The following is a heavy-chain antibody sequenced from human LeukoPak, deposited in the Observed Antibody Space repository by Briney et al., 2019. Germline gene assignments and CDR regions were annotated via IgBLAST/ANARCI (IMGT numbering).Heavy chain of an antibody. CDR3: ARVPGDIVVVPAIDY. CDR1: GFTFSSYA. Sequence: GGSLKLSCAASGFTFSSYAMHWVRQAPGKGLEWVAVISYDGSNKYYADSVKGRFTISRDNSKNTLYLQMNSLRAEDTAVYYCARVPGDIVVVPAIDYWGQGTLVTVSS. CDR2: ISYDGSNK. J-gene: IGHJ4*02. V-gene: IGHV3-30-3*01. D-gene: IGHD2-2*01.